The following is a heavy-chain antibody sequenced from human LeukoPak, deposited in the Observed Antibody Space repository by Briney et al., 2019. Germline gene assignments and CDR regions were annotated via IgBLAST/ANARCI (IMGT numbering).Heavy chain of an antibody. J-gene: IGHJ4*02. CDR2: IYYSGST. Sequence: SETQSLTCTVSGGSISSSSYYWGWIRQPPGKGLEWIGSIYYSGSTYYNPSLKSRVTISVDTSKNQFSLKLSSVTAADTAVYYCAEGIAVAGFFDYWGQGTLVTVSS. CDR3: AEGIAVAGFFDY. V-gene: IGHV4-39*07. D-gene: IGHD6-19*01. CDR1: GGSISSSSYY.